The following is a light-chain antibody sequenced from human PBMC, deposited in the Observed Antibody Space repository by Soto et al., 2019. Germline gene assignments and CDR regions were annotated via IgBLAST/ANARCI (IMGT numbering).Light chain of an antibody. Sequence: EIVMTQSPATLSVSPGERVTLSCRASQSVSSNLAWYQQKPGQVPWLLIYGASTRATGIPARFSGSGSGTEFTLTISSLQSEDFAVYYCQQYKNWPWTFGQGTKVEIK. J-gene: IGKJ1*01. CDR2: GAS. CDR1: QSVSSN. V-gene: IGKV3-15*01. CDR3: QQYKNWPWT.